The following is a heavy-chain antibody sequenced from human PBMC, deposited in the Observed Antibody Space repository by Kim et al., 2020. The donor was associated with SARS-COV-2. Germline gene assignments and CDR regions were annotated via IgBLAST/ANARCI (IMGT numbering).Heavy chain of an antibody. CDR3: AGLTYYYDSSGYTPAWFYP. CDR2: INHSGST. Sequence: SETLSLTCAVYGGSFSGYYWSWIRQAPGKGLEWIGEINHSGSTNDNPSLKSRVTTSVDTSKKQFSLKLSSVTAADTAVYYCAGLTYYYDSSGYTPAWFYP. J-gene: IGHJ5*02. V-gene: IGHV4-34*01. CDR1: GGSFSGYY. D-gene: IGHD3-22*01.